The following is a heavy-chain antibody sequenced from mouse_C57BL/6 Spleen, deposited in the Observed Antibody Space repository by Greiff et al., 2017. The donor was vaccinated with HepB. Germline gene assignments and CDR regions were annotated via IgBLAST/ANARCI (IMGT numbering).Heavy chain of an antibody. V-gene: IGHV1-76*01. CDR3: ARGSNYLYAMDY. CDR1: GYTFTDYY. J-gene: IGHJ4*01. Sequence: VQLQQSGAELVRPGASVKLSCKASGYTFTDYYINWVKQRPGQGLEWIARIYPGSGNTYYNEKFKGKATLTAEKSSSTAYMQLSSLTSEDSAVYFCARGSNYLYAMDYWGQGTSVTVSS. D-gene: IGHD2-5*01. CDR2: IYPGSGNT.